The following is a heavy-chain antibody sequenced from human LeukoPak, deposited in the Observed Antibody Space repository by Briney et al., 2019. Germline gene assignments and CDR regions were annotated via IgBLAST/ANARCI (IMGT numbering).Heavy chain of an antibody. Sequence: PSGTLSLTCAVSGGSISSSNWWSWVRQPPGKGLEWVGEIYHSGSTNYNPSLKSRVTISVDKSKNQFSLKLSSVTAADTAVYYCARRLKYCSGGSCSFDAFDIWGQGTMVTVSS. D-gene: IGHD2-15*01. CDR1: GGSISSSNW. CDR2: IYHSGST. V-gene: IGHV4-4*02. J-gene: IGHJ3*02. CDR3: ARRLKYCSGGSCSFDAFDI.